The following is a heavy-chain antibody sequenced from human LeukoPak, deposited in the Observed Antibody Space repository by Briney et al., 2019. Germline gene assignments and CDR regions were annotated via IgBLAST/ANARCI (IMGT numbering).Heavy chain of an antibody. J-gene: IGHJ4*02. D-gene: IGHD5-18*01. CDR3: AISYGYSGFDY. V-gene: IGHV4-59*12. CDR1: GGSISSYY. CDR2: IYYSGST. Sequence: SETLSLTCTVSGGSISSYYWSWIRQPPGKGLEWIGYIYYSGSTNYNPSLKSRVTISVDTSKNQFSLKLSSVTAADTAVYYCAISYGYSGFDYWGQGTLVTVSS.